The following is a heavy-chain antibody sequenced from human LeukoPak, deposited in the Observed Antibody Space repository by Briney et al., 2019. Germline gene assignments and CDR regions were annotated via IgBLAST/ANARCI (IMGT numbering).Heavy chain of an antibody. J-gene: IGHJ4*02. CDR2: IGGSGGNT. V-gene: IGHV3-23*01. CDR3: AKARSGYYSDFDY. CDR1: GFIFSNYA. D-gene: IGHD3-22*01. Sequence: GSLRLSCAASGFIFSNYAMSWVRQAPGKGLEWVSAIGGSGGNTYYADSVKGRFTISRDNSKNTLDLQMNSLRAEDTAVYYCAKARSGYYSDFDYWGQGTLVTVSS.